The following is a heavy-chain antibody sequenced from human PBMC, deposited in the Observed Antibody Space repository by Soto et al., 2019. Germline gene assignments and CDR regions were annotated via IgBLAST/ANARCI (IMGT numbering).Heavy chain of an antibody. CDR3: GATPSYDYVWGSYRYWGDAFDL. V-gene: IGHV3-30*03. J-gene: IGHJ3*01. Sequence: QVHLVESGGGVVQPGRSLRLSCAASGFMFSSYGMHWVRQAPGKGLEWVAVISFDGINKYVADSVKGRFTISRDNSKNAVYLQMNSLRADGTAVYYCGATPSYDYVWGSYRYWGDAFDLWGQGTMVSVSS. CDR1: GFMFSSYG. CDR2: ISFDGINK. D-gene: IGHD3-16*02.